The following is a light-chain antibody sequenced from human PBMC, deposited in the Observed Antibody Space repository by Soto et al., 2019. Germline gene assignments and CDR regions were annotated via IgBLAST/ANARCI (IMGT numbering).Light chain of an antibody. CDR1: SSDVGGYNY. Sequence: QSALTQPASVSGSPGQSITISCTGTSSDVGGYNYVSWYQQHPGKAPKVMIYDVSHRPSGVSNRFSGSKSGNTASLTISGLQAEDEADYYCSSYTSSSNVVFGGGTQLTVL. V-gene: IGLV2-14*01. CDR2: DVS. J-gene: IGLJ2*01. CDR3: SSYTSSSNVV.